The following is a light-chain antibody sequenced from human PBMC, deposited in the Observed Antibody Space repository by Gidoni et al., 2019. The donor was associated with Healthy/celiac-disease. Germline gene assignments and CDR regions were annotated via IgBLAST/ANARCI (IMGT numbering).Light chain of an antibody. V-gene: IGKV4-1*01. CDR2: WAS. Sequence: DIVMPQSPDSLAVSLGERATINCKSSQSVLYSSHNKNYLAWYQQKPGQPPKLLIYWASTRESGVPDRFSGSGSGTDFTLTISSLQAEDVAVYYCQQYYSTLTWTFGQGTKVEIK. CDR3: QQYYSTLTWT. CDR1: QSVLYSSHNKNY. J-gene: IGKJ1*01.